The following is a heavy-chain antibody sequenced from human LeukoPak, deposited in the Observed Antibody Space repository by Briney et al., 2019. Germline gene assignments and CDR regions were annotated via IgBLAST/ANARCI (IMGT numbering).Heavy chain of an antibody. CDR3: ARVLSSSASCYDF. D-gene: IGHD2-2*01. V-gene: IGHV3-7*04. CDR1: GFSFSNYW. J-gene: IGHJ4*02. CDR2: INQDGSEK. Sequence: PGGSLRLSCAAFGFSFSNYWLSWVRQAPGKGLEWVASINQDGSEKYYVDSVKGRFAISRDNAKNSLYLQMNSLRAEDTAVYYCARVLSSSASCYDFWGQGTLVTASS.